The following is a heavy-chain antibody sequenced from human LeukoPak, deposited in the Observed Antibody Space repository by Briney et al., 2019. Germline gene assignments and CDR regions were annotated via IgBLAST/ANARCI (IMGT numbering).Heavy chain of an antibody. CDR3: AKDRSSWYYPFDH. J-gene: IGHJ5*02. D-gene: IGHD6-13*01. V-gene: IGHV3-23*01. Sequence: GGSLRLSCAASGFTFSSYALSWVRQAPGKGLEWVSAISGGGYNTYYADSVKGRFTMSRDNSKNTVYLQMNSLRAEDTALYYCAKDRSSWYYPFDHWGQGTLVTVYS. CDR2: ISGGGYNT. CDR1: GFTFSSYA.